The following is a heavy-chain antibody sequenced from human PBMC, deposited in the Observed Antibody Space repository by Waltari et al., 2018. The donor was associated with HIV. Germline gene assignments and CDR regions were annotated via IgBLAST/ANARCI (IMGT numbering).Heavy chain of an antibody. CDR3: VTDAVAVPLDMAY. V-gene: IGHV3-15*01. CDR2: IKSKNDGGTI. J-gene: IGHJ4*02. Sequence: EVHLVESGGGLVKPGGSLRVSCTVSGFTFINAWMSWVRQAPGKGLEWLGRIKSKNDGGTIDYAAPVKDRFTILREDSKHTLYLEMSSLKIEDTGIYYCVTDAVAVPLDMAYWGQGTLVTVSS. CDR1: GFTFINAW. D-gene: IGHD2-21*01.